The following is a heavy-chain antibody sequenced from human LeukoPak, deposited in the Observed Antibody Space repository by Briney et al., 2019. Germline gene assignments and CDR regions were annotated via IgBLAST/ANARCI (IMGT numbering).Heavy chain of an antibody. J-gene: IGHJ4*02. Sequence: SETLSLTCAVYGGSFSGYYWSWIRQPPGKGREWIGEINHSGSTNYNPSLKSRVTISVDTSKHQFSLKLSSVTAADTAVYYCARGSLYVWGSYRSFPDYWGQGTRRTLSS. CDR2: INHSGST. CDR3: ARGSLYVWGSYRSFPDY. V-gene: IGHV4-34*01. D-gene: IGHD3-16*02. CDR1: GGSFSGYY.